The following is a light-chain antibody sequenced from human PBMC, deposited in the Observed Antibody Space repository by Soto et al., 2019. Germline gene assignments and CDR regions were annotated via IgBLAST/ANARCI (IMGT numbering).Light chain of an antibody. J-gene: IGKJ4*01. CDR3: QQYHSYWRT. CDR2: KAS. CDR1: QSISSW. V-gene: IGKV1-5*03. Sequence: DIQMTQSPSTLSASVGDRVTITCRASQSISSWLAWYQQKPGKAPKLLIYKASSLESGVPSRFSGSGSGTEFTLTISSLQPDDFATYYCQQYHSYWRTFGGGTKVEIK.